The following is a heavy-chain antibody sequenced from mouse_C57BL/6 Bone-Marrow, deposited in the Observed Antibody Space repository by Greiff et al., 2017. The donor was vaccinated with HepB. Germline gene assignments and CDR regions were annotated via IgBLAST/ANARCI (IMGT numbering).Heavy chain of an antibody. V-gene: IGHV2-9-1*01. CDR2: IWTGGGT. CDR1: GFSLTSYA. Sequence: VKLMESGPGLVAPSQRLSITCTVSGFSLTSYAISWVRQPPGKGLEWLGVIWTGGGTNYNSALKSRLSISKDNSKSQVFLKMNSLQTDDTARYYCARRGKRFPDYAMDYWGQGTSVTVSS. CDR3: ARRGKRFPDYAMDY. J-gene: IGHJ4*01.